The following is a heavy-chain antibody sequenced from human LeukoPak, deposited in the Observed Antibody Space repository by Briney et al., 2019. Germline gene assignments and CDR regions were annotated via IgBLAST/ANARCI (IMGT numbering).Heavy chain of an antibody. CDR3: ARDRYTYCSSTSCYTKDY. V-gene: IGHV1-2*02. D-gene: IGHD2-2*02. CDR2: INPNSGGT. CDR1: GGTFSSYA. Sequence: ASVKVSCKASGGTFSSYAISWVRQAPGQGLEWMGWINPNSGGTNYAQKFQGRVTMTRDTSIGTAYMELSRLRSDDTAVYYCARDRYTYCSSTSCYTKDYWGQGTLVTVSS. J-gene: IGHJ4*02.